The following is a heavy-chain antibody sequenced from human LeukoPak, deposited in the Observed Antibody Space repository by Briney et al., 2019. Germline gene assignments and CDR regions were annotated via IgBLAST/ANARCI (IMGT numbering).Heavy chain of an antibody. Sequence: PGGSLRLSCAASGFTFSSYAMHWVRQAPGKGLEYVSAISSNGGSTYYANSVKGRFTISRDNSKNTLYLQMGSLRAEDMAVYYCAGDLERSTAVAGTGPGDYWGQGTLVTVSS. D-gene: IGHD6-19*01. CDR1: GFTFSSYA. V-gene: IGHV3-64*01. J-gene: IGHJ4*02. CDR3: AGDLERSTAVAGTGPGDY. CDR2: ISSNGGST.